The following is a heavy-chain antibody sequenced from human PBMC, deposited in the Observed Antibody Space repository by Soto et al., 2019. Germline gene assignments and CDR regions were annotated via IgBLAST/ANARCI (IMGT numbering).Heavy chain of an antibody. J-gene: IGHJ5*01. CDR3: AKDAVPFNGQWDWFDS. CDR1: GFIFSDYA. D-gene: IGHD6-19*01. V-gene: IGHV3-23*01. Sequence: VQLLESGGGLVQPGGSLRLSCAASGFIFSDYAMTWVRQAPGKGLEWVSGIGGGGSDTYYVDSVKGRFTISRDNSKNTLYLQMNSRRAEDTALYYCAKDAVPFNGQWDWFDSWGQGTLVTVSS. CDR2: IGGGGSDT.